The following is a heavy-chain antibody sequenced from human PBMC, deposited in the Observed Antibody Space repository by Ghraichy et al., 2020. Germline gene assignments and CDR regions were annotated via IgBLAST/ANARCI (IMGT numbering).Heavy chain of an antibody. CDR1: GGSISSYY. Sequence: SETLSLTCTVSGGSISSYYWSWIRQPPGKGLEWIGYIYYSGSTNYNPSLKSRVTISVDTSKNQFSLKLSSVTAADTAVYYCARLTTYYYYYYGMDVWGQGTTVTVSS. CDR3: ARLTTYYYYYYGMDV. CDR2: IYYSGST. V-gene: IGHV4-59*01. J-gene: IGHJ6*02. D-gene: IGHD4-11*01.